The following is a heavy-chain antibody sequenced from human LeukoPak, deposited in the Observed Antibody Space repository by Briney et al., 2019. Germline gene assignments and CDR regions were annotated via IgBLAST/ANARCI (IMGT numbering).Heavy chain of an antibody. D-gene: IGHD2-15*01. CDR3: ARDMDIVVVVAAFDY. Sequence: GGSLRLSCAASGFTFSSYGMHWVRQAPGKGLEWVAFIRYDGSNKYYADSVKGRFTISRDNSKNTLYLQMNSLRAEDTAVYYCARDMDIVVVVAAFDYWGQGTLVTVSS. V-gene: IGHV3-30*02. J-gene: IGHJ4*02. CDR1: GFTFSSYG. CDR2: IRYDGSNK.